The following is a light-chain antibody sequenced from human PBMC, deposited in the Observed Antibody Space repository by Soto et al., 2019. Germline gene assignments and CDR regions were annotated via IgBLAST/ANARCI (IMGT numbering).Light chain of an antibody. Sequence: DIVMTQSPESLAVSLGERATINCMSSQSVFYSSNNKNYLTWYQQKPGQPPKLLIYWASTRESGVPDRFSGSGSETDFTLTISSLQAEDEAVYYCQQYYSLPLTFGGGTKVEIK. J-gene: IGKJ4*01. CDR2: WAS. V-gene: IGKV4-1*01. CDR3: QQYYSLPLT. CDR1: QSVFYSSNNKNY.